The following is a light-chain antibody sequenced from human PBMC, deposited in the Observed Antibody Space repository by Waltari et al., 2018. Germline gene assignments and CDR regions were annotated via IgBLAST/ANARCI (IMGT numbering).Light chain of an antibody. J-gene: IGLJ1*01. CDR3: SSFSSSSIRYV. Sequence: QSALTQPASVSGSPGQSITISCTGTASDVGGYYRFPWYSQHPARAPIFMVYEVSNRPSGVSDGFSASKSGNAASLTISELQAEDEADYYCSSFSSSSIRYVFGIGTKVTV. CDR1: ASDVGGYYR. V-gene: IGLV2-14*01. CDR2: EVS.